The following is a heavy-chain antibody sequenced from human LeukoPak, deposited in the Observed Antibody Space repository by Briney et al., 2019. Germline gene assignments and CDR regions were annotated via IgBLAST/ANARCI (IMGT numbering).Heavy chain of an antibody. Sequence: PGGSLRLSCAVSGFTFSGYTMHWVRQAPGKGLEWVAVISFDGSNKYYGDSVKGRFTISRDNSKNTLYLQMNSLRPDDTAIYYCARDTLWEWGQGTLVTVSS. D-gene: IGHD1-26*01. CDR3: ARDTLWE. CDR2: ISFDGSNK. CDR1: GFTFSGYT. V-gene: IGHV3-30-3*01. J-gene: IGHJ4*02.